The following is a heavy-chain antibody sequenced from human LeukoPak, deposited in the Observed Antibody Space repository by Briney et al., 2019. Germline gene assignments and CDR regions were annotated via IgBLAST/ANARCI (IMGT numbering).Heavy chain of an antibody. V-gene: IGHV1-2*02. CDR2: INPNSGGT. D-gene: IGHD1-26*01. J-gene: IGHJ3*02. Sequence: ASVKVSCKASGYTFTVYYMHWVRQAPGQGLEWMGWINPNSGGTNYAQKFQGRVTMTRDTSISTAYMELSSLRSEDTAVYYCARVSQKWAFDIWGQGTMVTVSS. CDR1: GYTFTVYY. CDR3: ARVSQKWAFDI.